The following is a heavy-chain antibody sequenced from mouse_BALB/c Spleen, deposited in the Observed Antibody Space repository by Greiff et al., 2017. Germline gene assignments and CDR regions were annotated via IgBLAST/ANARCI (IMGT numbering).Heavy chain of an antibody. CDR1: GFTFSSYG. J-gene: IGHJ2*01. V-gene: IGHV5-6-3*01. CDR2: INSNGGST. Sequence: EGQRVESGGGLVQPGGSLKLSCAASGFTFSSYGMSWVRQTPDKRLELVATINSNGGSTYYPDSVKGRFTISRDNAKNTLYLQMSSLKSEDTAMYYCARDNGLFDYWGQGTTLTVSS. CDR3: ARDNGLFDY. D-gene: IGHD1-1*01.